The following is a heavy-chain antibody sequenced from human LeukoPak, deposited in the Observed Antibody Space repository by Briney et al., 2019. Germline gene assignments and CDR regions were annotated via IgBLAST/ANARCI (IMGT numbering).Heavy chain of an antibody. V-gene: IGHV3-33*01. Sequence: GGSLRLSCAASGFTFSNYDIHWVRQAPGKGLEWVAFIWSDGSNRYYADSVKGRFTISRDNAKNSLYLHMNSLRAEDTAIYYCARGFDNLGSGWYSYWGQGTLVTVSS. CDR1: GFTFSNYD. J-gene: IGHJ4*02. CDR2: IWSDGSNR. CDR3: ARGFDNLGSGWYSY. D-gene: IGHD6-19*01.